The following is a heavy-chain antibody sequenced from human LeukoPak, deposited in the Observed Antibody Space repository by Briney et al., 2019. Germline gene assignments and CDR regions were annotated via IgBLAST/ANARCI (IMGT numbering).Heavy chain of an antibody. CDR3: ARGHSVYSSSSFGYYFDH. V-gene: IGHV4-34*01. CDR2: INHSGST. CDR1: GGSFSGYY. J-gene: IGHJ4*02. Sequence: SETLSLTCAVYGGSFSGYYWSWIRQPPGKGLEWIGEINHSGSTNYNPSLKSRVTISVDTSKNQFSLKLSSVTAADTAVYYCARGHSVYSSSSFGYYFDHWGQGTLVTVSS. D-gene: IGHD6-6*01.